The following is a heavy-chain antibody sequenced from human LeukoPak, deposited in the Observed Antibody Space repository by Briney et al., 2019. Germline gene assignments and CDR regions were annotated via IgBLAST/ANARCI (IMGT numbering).Heavy chain of an antibody. J-gene: IGHJ4*02. CDR2: ISYDGSNK. V-gene: IGHV3-30*04. CDR3: AKVKTDILIPDS. D-gene: IGHD2-21*02. Sequence: GGSLRLSCAASGFTFSSYAMHWVRQAPGKGLEWVAVISYDGSNKYYADSVKGRFTISRDNSKNTLYLQMSSLRAEDTAVYYCAKVKTDILIPDSWGQGTLVTVSS. CDR1: GFTFSSYA.